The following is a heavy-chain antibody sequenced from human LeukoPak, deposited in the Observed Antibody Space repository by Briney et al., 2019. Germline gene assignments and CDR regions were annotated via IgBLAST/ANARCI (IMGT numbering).Heavy chain of an antibody. Sequence: PGGSLRLSCAASGFTFSSYAMGWVRQAPGKGLEWVSGISGSSASTYYADSVKGRFTISRDNSKNTLYLQMNSLRAEDTAVYYCVKRNRTTMATDWGQGTLVTVSS. CDR3: VKRNRTTMATD. CDR1: GFTFSSYA. V-gene: IGHV3-23*01. CDR2: ISGSSAST. D-gene: IGHD1-14*01. J-gene: IGHJ4*02.